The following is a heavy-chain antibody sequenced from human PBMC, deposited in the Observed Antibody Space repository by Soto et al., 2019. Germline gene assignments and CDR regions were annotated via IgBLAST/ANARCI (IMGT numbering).Heavy chain of an antibody. CDR1: GVDFNSYE. V-gene: IGHV3-48*03. CDR2: ISSSGGHT. J-gene: IGHJ4*02. Sequence: GGSLGLCCVASGVDFNSYEMNWVRQAPGKGLEWLSYISSSGGHTFYADFLKGRFTISRDNAKKSLYLQIRSLRHEDTAFYYCAPTPRFLEGLPDLGWRQVHLVTVFS. CDR3: APTPRFLEGLPDLG. D-gene: IGHD3-3*01.